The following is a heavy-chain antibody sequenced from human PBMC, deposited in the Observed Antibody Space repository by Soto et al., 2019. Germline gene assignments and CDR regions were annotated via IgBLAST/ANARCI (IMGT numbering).Heavy chain of an antibody. CDR2: IYPGDSDT. CDR1: GYSFTSYW. J-gene: IGHJ6*02. Sequence: PGESLKISCKGSGYSFTSYWIGWVRQMPGKGLEWMGIIYPGDSDTRYSPSFPGQVTISADKSISTAYLQWSSLKASATAMYYCARHGGSSVTLYYYYGIDVWGQGTTVTVSS. D-gene: IGHD2-15*01. V-gene: IGHV5-51*01. CDR3: ARHGGSSVTLYYYYGIDV.